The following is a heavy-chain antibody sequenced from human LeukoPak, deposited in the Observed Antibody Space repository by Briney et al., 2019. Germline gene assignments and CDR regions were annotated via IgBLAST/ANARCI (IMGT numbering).Heavy chain of an antibody. V-gene: IGHV3-23*01. J-gene: IGHJ3*02. Sequence: PGGSLRLSCAASGFTFSSYAMHWVRQAPGEGLEWVSAISGSGGSTYYADSVKGRFTISRDNSKNTLYLQMNSLRAEDTAVYYCAKLRGYSSGFDAFGIWGQGTMVTVSS. CDR2: ISGSGGST. CDR3: AKLRGYSSGFDAFGI. CDR1: GFTFSSYA. D-gene: IGHD6-19*01.